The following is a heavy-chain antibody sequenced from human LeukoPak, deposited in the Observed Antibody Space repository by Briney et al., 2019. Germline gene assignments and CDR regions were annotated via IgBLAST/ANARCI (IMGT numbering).Heavy chain of an antibody. CDR3: TRGRAYYDSTGYYY. Sequence: SETLSLTCTVSGGSISSYYWSWIRQPPGKGPEWIGYIYYSGSTNYNPSLKSRVTISVDTSKNQFSLKLSSVTAADTAVYYCTRGRAYYDSTGYYYWGRGILVTVSS. CDR2: IYYSGST. V-gene: IGHV4-59*01. J-gene: IGHJ4*02. CDR1: GGSISSYY. D-gene: IGHD3-22*01.